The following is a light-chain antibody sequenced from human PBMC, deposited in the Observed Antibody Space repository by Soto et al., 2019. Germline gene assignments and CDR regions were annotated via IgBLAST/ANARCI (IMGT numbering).Light chain of an antibody. CDR2: GAS. V-gene: IGKV3-15*01. J-gene: IGKJ2*01. CDR1: QSASNN. Sequence: EIVMTQSPATLSVSPGDRATLSCRASQSASNNVAWYHQKPGQAPRLLIYGASTRASGLPARFSGSGSATDFALTISILQSEDFGVYYCQQYNYWPPFTFGQGTKLEIK. CDR3: QQYNYWPPFT.